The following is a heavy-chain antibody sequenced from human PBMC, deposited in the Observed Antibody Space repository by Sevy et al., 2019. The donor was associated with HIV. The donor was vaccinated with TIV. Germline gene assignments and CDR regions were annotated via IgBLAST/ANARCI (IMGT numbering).Heavy chain of an antibody. D-gene: IGHD3-3*01. CDR2: FDPEDGER. J-gene: IGHJ4*02. CDR3: ATGREYYEGNSGYFDY. CDR1: GYTLTQLS. Sequence: ASVKVSSKLSGYTLTQLSMHWVRQAPGKGLEWLGRFDPEDGERIYAQKFQGRFTMTEETSTDTAYMELSSLRSEDTAIYYCATGREYYEGNSGYFDYWGQGTLVTVFS. V-gene: IGHV1-24*01.